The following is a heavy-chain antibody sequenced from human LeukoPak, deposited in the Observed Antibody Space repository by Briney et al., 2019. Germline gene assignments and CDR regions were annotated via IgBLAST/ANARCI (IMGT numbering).Heavy chain of an antibody. CDR2: IVVGSGNT. Sequence: SVKVSCKASGFTFTSSAMQWLRQARGQHLEWIGWIVVGSGNTNYAQKFQERVTITRDMSTSTAYMELSSLRSEDTAVYYCAAVVGATRAPLFDYWGQGTLVTVSS. V-gene: IGHV1-58*02. D-gene: IGHD1-26*01. CDR1: GFTFTSSA. J-gene: IGHJ4*02. CDR3: AAVVGATRAPLFDY.